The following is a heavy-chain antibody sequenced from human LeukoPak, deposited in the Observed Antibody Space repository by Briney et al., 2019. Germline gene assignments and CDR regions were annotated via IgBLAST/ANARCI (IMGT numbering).Heavy chain of an antibody. Sequence: ASVKVSCKASGYTFTSYGISWVRQAPGQGLEWMGWINPNSGGTNYAQKFQGRVTMTRDTSISTAYMELSRLRSDDTAVYYCARDAYNAHDAFDFWGQGTMVTVSS. CDR1: GYTFTSYG. CDR2: INPNSGGT. J-gene: IGHJ3*01. V-gene: IGHV1-2*02. CDR3: ARDAYNAHDAFDF. D-gene: IGHD5-24*01.